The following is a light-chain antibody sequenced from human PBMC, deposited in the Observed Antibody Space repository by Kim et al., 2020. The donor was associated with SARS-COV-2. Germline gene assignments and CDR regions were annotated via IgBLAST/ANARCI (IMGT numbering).Light chain of an antibody. CDR1: RLRSYY. V-gene: IGLV3-19*01. CDR3: NSRDSNDNVV. Sequence: VALGQTVRITCQGDRLRSYYATWYQQKPGQATIVVIYGKNNRPSGIPDRFSGSSSGNTASLTITGTQAGDEADYYCNSRDSNDNVVFGGGTKLTVL. J-gene: IGLJ2*01. CDR2: GKN.